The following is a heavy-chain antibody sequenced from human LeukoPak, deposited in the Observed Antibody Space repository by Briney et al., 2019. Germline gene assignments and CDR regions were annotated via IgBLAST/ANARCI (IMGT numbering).Heavy chain of an antibody. CDR3: AKVAEYYYDSSPFDY. Sequence: GGPLRLSCAASGFTFSSYSMNWVRQAPGKGLEWVAVISYDERNQYYVDSVKGRFTISRDNSKNTVYLQMSSLRTEDTAVYYCAKVAEYYYDSSPFDYWGQGTLVTVSS. CDR2: ISYDERNQ. J-gene: IGHJ4*02. V-gene: IGHV3-30*18. CDR1: GFTFSSYS. D-gene: IGHD3-22*01.